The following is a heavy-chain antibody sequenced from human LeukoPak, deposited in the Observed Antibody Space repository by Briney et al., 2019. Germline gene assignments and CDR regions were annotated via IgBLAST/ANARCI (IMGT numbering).Heavy chain of an antibody. V-gene: IGHV5-10-1*01. Sequence: GESLKISCKSSGYSFTSYWISWVRQMPGKGLEWMGRIDPSDSYTNYSPSFQGHVTISADKSISTAYLQWSSLKASDTAVYYCARAGYGGNVPDYWGQGTLVTVSS. CDR2: IDPSDSYT. CDR1: GYSFTSYW. CDR3: ARAGYGGNVPDY. J-gene: IGHJ4*02. D-gene: IGHD4-23*01.